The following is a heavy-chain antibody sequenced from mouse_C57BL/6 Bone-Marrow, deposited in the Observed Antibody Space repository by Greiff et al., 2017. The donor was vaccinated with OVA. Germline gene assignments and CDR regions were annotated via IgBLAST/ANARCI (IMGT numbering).Heavy chain of an antibody. CDR2: ISSGSSTI. V-gene: IGHV5-17*01. Sequence: EVQRVESGGGLVKPGGSLKLSCAASGFTFSDYGMHWVRQAPEKGLEWVAYISSGSSTIYYADTVKGRFTISRDNAKNTLFLQMTSLRSEDTAMYYCARHYYGNPYYFDYWGQGTTLTVSS. CDR1: GFTFSDYG. D-gene: IGHD2-1*01. J-gene: IGHJ2*01. CDR3: ARHYYGNPYYFDY.